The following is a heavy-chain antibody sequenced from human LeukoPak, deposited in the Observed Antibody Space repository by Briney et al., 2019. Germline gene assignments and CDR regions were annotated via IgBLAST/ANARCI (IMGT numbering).Heavy chain of an antibody. D-gene: IGHD3-3*01. Sequence: SETLSLTCTVSGGSISSYYWSWIRQPPGKGLEWIGYIYYSGSTNYNPSLKSRVTISVDTSKNQFSLKLSSVTAADTAVYYCARGPGGDFWSCYLPYGMDVWGQGTTVTVSS. V-gene: IGHV4-59*01. CDR3: ARGPGGDFWSCYLPYGMDV. CDR2: IYYSGST. CDR1: GGSISSYY. J-gene: IGHJ6*02.